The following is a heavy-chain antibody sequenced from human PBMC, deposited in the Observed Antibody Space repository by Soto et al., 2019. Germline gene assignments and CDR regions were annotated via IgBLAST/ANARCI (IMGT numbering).Heavy chain of an antibody. CDR1: GGSFSGYD. V-gene: IGHV4-34*01. D-gene: IGHD1-26*01. Sequence: PSETLSLTCAVYGGSFSGYDWSWIRQPPGKGLEWIGEINHSGSTNYNPSLKSRVTISVDTSKNQFSLKLSSVTAADTAVYYCARGNYFSYAEYFQHWGQGTLVTVSS. J-gene: IGHJ1*01. CDR3: ARGNYFSYAEYFQH. CDR2: INHSGST.